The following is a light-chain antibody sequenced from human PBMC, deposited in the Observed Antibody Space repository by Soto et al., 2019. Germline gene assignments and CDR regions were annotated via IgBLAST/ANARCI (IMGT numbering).Light chain of an antibody. V-gene: IGKV1-33*01. CDR3: QQYDNLPYT. J-gene: IGKJ2*01. CDR2: EAS. CDR1: QDIANY. Sequence: DIQMTQSPSSLSASVGDRVTITCQASQDIANYLSWHQRKPGKAPRLLIHEASNLETGVPARFSGSGSGTDFAFTITSLQPDDIGTYYCQQYDNLPYTFGQGTKLEIK.